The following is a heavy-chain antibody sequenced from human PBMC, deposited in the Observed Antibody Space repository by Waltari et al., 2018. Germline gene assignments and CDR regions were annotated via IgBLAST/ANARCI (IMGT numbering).Heavy chain of an antibody. V-gene: IGHV3-48*03. Sequence: EVQLVESGGGLVQPGGSLRLSCAASGFTFSSYEMNWVRQAPGKWLEWVSYISSSGSTIYYADSVKGRFTISRDNAKNSLYLQMNSLRAEDTAVYYCATVIEMATIYYWGQGTLVTVSS. CDR1: GFTFSSYE. CDR2: ISSSGSTI. D-gene: IGHD5-12*01. CDR3: ATVIEMATIYY. J-gene: IGHJ4*02.